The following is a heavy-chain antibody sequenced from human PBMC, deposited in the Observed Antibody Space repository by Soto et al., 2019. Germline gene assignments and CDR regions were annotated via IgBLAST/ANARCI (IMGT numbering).Heavy chain of an antibody. CDR1: GFTFSSNS. CDR2: ISNSGSNI. CDR3: ARDPYSSTTVTIFDY. V-gene: IGHV3-48*02. Sequence: EVQLVESGGGLVQPGGSLRLSCAASGFTFSSNSMNWVRQAPGKGLEWVSYISNSGSNIYYADSVKGRFTISRDNAKNSLYLQMNSLRDEDTAVYYCARDPYSSTTVTIFDYWGQGTLVTVSS. D-gene: IGHD4-17*01. J-gene: IGHJ4*02.